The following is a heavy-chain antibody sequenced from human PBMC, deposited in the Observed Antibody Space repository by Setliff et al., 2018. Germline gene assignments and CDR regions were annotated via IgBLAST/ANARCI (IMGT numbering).Heavy chain of an antibody. CDR3: ARTGTYRYFDY. CDR2: IYYSGSTS. Sequence: SETLSLTCAAHGGSISSGGYYWSWIRQHPGKGLEWIGYIYYSGSTSYYNPSLKSRVTISVDTSKNQFSLKLSSVTAADTAVYYCARTGTYRYFDYWGQGALVTVSS. J-gene: IGHJ4*02. V-gene: IGHV4-31*11. CDR1: GGSISSGGYY. D-gene: IGHD1-1*01.